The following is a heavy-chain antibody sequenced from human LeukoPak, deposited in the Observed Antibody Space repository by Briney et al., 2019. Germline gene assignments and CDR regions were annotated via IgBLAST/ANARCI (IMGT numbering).Heavy chain of an antibody. Sequence: ASVKVSCKASGYTFTSYGISWVRQAPGQGLEWMGWISAYNGNTNYAQKLQGRVTMTTDTSTSTAYMELRSLRSDDTAVYYCARNYYDSSGYYRELDYWGQGTLVTVSS. CDR3: ARNYYDSSGYYRELDY. CDR1: GYTFTSYG. CDR2: ISAYNGNT. V-gene: IGHV1-18*01. J-gene: IGHJ4*02. D-gene: IGHD3-22*01.